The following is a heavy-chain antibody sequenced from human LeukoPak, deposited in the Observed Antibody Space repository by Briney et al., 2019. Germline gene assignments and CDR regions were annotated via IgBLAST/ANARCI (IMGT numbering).Heavy chain of an antibody. CDR3: ARDVSGYYYDSSGYYYFDY. D-gene: IGHD3-22*01. J-gene: IGHJ4*02. CDR2: IYHSGST. V-gene: IGHV4-38-2*02. Sequence: SETLSLTCTVSGGSISSYYWGWIRQPPGKGLEWIGSIYHSGSTYYNPSLKSRVTISVDTSKNQFSLKLSSVTAADTAVYYCARDVSGYYYDSSGYYYFDYWGQGTLVTVSS. CDR1: GGSISSYY.